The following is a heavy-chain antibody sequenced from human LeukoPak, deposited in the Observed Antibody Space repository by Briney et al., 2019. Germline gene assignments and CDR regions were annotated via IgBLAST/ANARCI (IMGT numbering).Heavy chain of an antibody. D-gene: IGHD6-19*01. CDR1: GFTFSGYA. J-gene: IGHJ4*02. V-gene: IGHV3-23*01. CDR3: AKARLSTGWAYNDY. CDR2: IVGGGGTT. Sequence: GGSLRLSCAASGFTFSGYAMSWVRQAPGKGLEWVSAIVGGGGTTFYADSVKGRFTIPRDNSKNTVYLQMNSLRAEDTAVYFCAKARLSTGWAYNDYWGQGTLVTVSS.